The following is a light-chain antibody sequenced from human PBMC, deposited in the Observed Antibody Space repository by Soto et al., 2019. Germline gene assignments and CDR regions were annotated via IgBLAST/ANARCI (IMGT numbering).Light chain of an antibody. J-gene: IGKJ5*01. CDR1: QSVSSTY. Sequence: EIVLTQSPGTLSLSPGERATLSCRASQSVSSTYLAWYQQKPGQAPRLLIFAASSRATGIPDRFSGGGSGTEFTLTISRLEPEDSAVYYCQQYGSSPITFGQGTRLEIK. CDR3: QQYGSSPIT. V-gene: IGKV3-20*01. CDR2: AAS.